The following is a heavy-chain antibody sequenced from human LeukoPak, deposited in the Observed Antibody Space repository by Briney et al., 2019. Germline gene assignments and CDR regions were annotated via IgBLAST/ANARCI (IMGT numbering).Heavy chain of an antibody. D-gene: IGHD3-22*01. Sequence: SETLSLTCTVSGGSISSSSHYWGWIRQPPGKGLEWIGDIHYSGTTYYNPSLKSRVTISVDTSKNQFSLKLTSVTAADTAVYYCARRLIGFDTWGQGTLVTVSS. CDR1: GGSISSSSHY. CDR3: ARRLIGFDT. J-gene: IGHJ5*02. CDR2: IHYSGTT. V-gene: IGHV4-39*01.